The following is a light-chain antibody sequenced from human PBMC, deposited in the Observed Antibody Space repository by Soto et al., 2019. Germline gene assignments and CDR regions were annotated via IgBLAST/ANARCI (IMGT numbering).Light chain of an antibody. CDR1: QSVSTN. CDR3: QHYNNWPPFT. J-gene: IGKJ3*01. V-gene: IGKV3-15*01. CDR2: DAS. Sequence: EIVMTQSPATLSVSPGERATLSCRASQSVSTNLAWYQQKPGQAPRLLMYDASTRATGIPARFSGSGSGTEFTLTITSLQSEDFAVYYCQHYNNWPPFTFGPGTKVDIK.